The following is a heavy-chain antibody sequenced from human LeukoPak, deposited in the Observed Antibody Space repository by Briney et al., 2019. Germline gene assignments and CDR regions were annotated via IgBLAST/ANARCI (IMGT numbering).Heavy chain of an antibody. CDR3: ACHCSGSRCSDHDY. V-gene: IGHV3-74*03. Sequence: QTGGSLRLSCAASGFTFSVYWMYWVRQAPGKGLVWVSHINNDGENTTYADSVKGRFTISRDNAKNTLYLQMNSLRDGDTAVYYCACHCSGSRCSDHDYWGQGTVVTVSS. CDR1: GFTFSVYW. D-gene: IGHD2-15*01. J-gene: IGHJ4*02. CDR2: INNDGENT.